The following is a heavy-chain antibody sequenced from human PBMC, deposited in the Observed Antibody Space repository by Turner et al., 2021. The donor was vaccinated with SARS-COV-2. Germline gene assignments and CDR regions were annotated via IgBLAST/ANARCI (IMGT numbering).Heavy chain of an antibody. D-gene: IGHD3-22*01. CDR3: ARTFHSDSSGYHYVPYLQH. CDR2: INPKSGGT. Sequence: QVQLVQSGADVKQPGASVKVSCKASGSTFTGHYIHWVRQAPAQGVEWMGWINPKSGGTNYAQKFQGRVTMTRDTSISTAYMELNRLRSDDTAVYYCARTFHSDSSGYHYVPYLQHWGQGTLLTVSS. J-gene: IGHJ1*01. CDR1: GSTFTGHY. V-gene: IGHV1-2*02.